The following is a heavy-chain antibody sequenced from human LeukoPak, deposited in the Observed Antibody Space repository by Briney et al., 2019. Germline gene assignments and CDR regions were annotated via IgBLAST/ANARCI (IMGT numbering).Heavy chain of an antibody. CDR3: ARVSIGLWYCSGGSCYDWFDP. CDR2: MNPSSGNT. V-gene: IGHV1-8*01. J-gene: IGHJ5*02. Sequence: VASVKVSCKASGYTVTSYDINWVRQATGQGLEWMGWMNPSSGNTGYAQKFQGRVTMTRNTSISTAYMELSSLRSEDTAVYYCARVSIGLWYCSGGSCYDWFDPWGQGTLVTVSS. CDR1: GYTVTSYD. D-gene: IGHD2-15*01.